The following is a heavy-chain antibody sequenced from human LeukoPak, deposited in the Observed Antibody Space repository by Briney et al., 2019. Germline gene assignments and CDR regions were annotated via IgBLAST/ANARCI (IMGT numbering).Heavy chain of an antibody. D-gene: IGHD3-3*02. CDR1: GFTFSSYA. J-gene: IGHJ6*02. Sequence: GGSLRLSCAASGFTFSSYAMSWVRQAPGNGLEWVANINPDGSAKYYVDSVKGRFTISRDNAENSLYLQMNSLRPEDTAVYYCARHFSTYSYGLDVWGQGTTVTVSS. V-gene: IGHV3-7*04. CDR3: ARHFSTYSYGLDV. CDR2: INPDGSAK.